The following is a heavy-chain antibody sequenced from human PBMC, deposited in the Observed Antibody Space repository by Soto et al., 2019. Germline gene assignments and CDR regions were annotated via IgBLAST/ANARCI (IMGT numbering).Heavy chain of an antibody. CDR3: ASRIAVAGSEPLTAAFDI. CDR2: IYYSGST. J-gene: IGHJ3*02. V-gene: IGHV4-59*08. D-gene: IGHD6-19*01. Sequence: PSETLSLTCTVSGGSISSYYWSWIRQPPGKGLGWIGYIYYSGSTNYNPSLKSRVTISVDTSKNQFSLKLSSVTAADTAVYYCASRIAVAGSEPLTAAFDIWGQGTMVTVSS. CDR1: GGSISSYY.